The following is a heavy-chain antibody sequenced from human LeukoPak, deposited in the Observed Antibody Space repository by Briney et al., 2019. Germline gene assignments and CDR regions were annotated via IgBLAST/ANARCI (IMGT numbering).Heavy chain of an antibody. CDR2: ISESGGRT. Sequence: GGSLRLSCAASGFTFSTYEMSWARQAPGKGPEWVSSISESGGRTYYADSVTGRFTISRDNSRSTLCLQMNSLRAEDTAVYYCTKGSHLDVWGQGTMVTVSS. V-gene: IGHV3-23*01. CDR1: GFTFSTYE. D-gene: IGHD3-3*02. J-gene: IGHJ6*02. CDR3: TKGSHLDV.